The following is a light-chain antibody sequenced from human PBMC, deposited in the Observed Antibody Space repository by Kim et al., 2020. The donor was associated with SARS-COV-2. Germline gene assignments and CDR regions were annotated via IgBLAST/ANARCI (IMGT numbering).Light chain of an antibody. CDR3: TSYAGSNNLDV. CDR2: EFN. Sequence: VTYSCTGTSSDIGAYKDDSWYQQHPGKALKLRIYEFNRRPSGVSDRFSGSRSGNTASLTVSGLQAEDEADDYCTSYAGSNNLDVFGTGTKVTVL. CDR1: SSDIGAYKD. V-gene: IGLV2-8*01. J-gene: IGLJ1*01.